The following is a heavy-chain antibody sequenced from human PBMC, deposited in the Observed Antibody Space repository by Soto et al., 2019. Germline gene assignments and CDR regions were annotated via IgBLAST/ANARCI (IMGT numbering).Heavy chain of an antibody. CDR1: GGTFSSYA. Sequence: ASVKVSCKASGGTFSSYAISWVRQAPGQGLEWMGGIIPIFGTADYAQKFQGRVTITADESTSTAYMELSSLRSEDTAVYYCASPPREYYYYGMDVWGQGTTVTGSS. CDR3: ASPPREYYYYGMDV. V-gene: IGHV1-69*13. J-gene: IGHJ6*02. CDR2: IIPIFGTA.